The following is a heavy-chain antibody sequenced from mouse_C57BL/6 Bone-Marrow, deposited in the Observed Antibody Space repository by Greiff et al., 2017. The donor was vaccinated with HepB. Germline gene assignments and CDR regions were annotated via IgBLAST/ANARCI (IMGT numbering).Heavy chain of an antibody. CDR2: IHPNSGST. Sequence: QVQLQQPGAELVKPGASVKLSCKASGYTFTSYWMHWVKQRPGQGLEWIGMIHPNSGSTNYNEKFKSKATLTVDKSSSTAYKQLSSLTSEDAAVYYCARGGLRRPGFAYWGQGTLVTVSA. CDR1: GYTFTSYW. V-gene: IGHV1-64*01. CDR3: ARGGLRRPGFAY. J-gene: IGHJ3*01. D-gene: IGHD2-4*01.